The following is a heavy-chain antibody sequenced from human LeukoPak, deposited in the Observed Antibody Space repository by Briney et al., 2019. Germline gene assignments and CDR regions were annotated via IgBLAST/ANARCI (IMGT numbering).Heavy chain of an antibody. CDR2: IYYSGST. J-gene: IGHJ4*02. CDR1: GGSISSSSYY. Sequence: VKPSETLSLTCAVSGGSISSSSYYWGWIRQPPGKGLEWIGSIYYSGSTYYNSSLKSRVTISVDTSKNQFSLKLSSVTAADTAVYYCARVGLVGSEIGVYFDYWGQGTLITVSS. V-gene: IGHV4-39*07. CDR3: ARVGLVGSEIGVYFDY. D-gene: IGHD1-26*01.